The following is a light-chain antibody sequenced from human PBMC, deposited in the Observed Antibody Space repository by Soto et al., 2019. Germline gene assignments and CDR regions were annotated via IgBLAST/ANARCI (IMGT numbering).Light chain of an antibody. CDR2: TNN. CDR1: SSNIGSNT. J-gene: IGLJ1*01. V-gene: IGLV1-44*01. Sequence: SVLTQPPSASGTPGQRVTISCYGNSSNIGSNTVNWYQPLPGTAPKLLSFTNNQRPSGVPDRFSGSKSGTSGYLAISGLQSEDEADYYCAAWDDSLNGYVFGAGTKVTVL. CDR3: AAWDDSLNGYV.